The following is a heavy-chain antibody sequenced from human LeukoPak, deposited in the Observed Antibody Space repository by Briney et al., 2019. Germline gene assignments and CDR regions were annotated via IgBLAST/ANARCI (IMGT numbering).Heavy chain of an antibody. CDR3: AKDADISVELVVITSFDS. CDR1: GIGFSNAW. Sequence: GGSLRLSCAVSGIGFSNAWMGWVRQAPGKGLEWVSAISGSGNRAYHADSVKGRFTISRDNSKNMLYLQMNSLRAEDTALYYCAKDADISVELVVITSFDSWGQGTLVTVSS. V-gene: IGHV3-23*01. D-gene: IGHD3-22*01. CDR2: ISGSGNRA. J-gene: IGHJ4*02.